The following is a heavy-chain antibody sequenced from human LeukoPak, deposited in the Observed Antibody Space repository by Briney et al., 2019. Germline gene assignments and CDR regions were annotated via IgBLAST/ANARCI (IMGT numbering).Heavy chain of an antibody. D-gene: IGHD2-2*01. CDR2: IKQDGSEK. CDR1: GFTFSNYS. V-gene: IGHV3-7*03. J-gene: IGHJ4*02. CDR3: ARGKKYQLLMTFDY. Sequence: QAGGSLRLSCAASGFTFSNYSMSWVRQAPGKGLEWVANIKQDGSEKYYADSVKGRFTISRDNAKNSLYLQMNSLRAEDTAVYYCARGKKYQLLMTFDYWGQGTLVTVSS.